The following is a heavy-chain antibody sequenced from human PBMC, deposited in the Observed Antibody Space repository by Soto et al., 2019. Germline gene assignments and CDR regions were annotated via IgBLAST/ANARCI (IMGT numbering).Heavy chain of an antibody. CDR3: ARTRGYSDYDLDY. J-gene: IGHJ4*02. D-gene: IGHD5-12*01. CDR1: GFTFSSYA. CDR2: ISYSGVST. Sequence: GSLRLSCAASGFTFSSYAMTWVRQASGKGLEWVSAISYSGVSTYYADSVKGRFTISRDSSESTLSLQMNSLRVDDTAVYYCARTRGYSDYDLDYWGQGTLVTVSS. V-gene: IGHV3-23*01.